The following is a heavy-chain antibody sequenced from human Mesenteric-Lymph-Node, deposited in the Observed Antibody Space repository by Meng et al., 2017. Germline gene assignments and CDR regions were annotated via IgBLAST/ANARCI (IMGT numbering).Heavy chain of an antibody. D-gene: IGHD6-19*01. V-gene: IGHV1-69*05. Sequence: SVKVSCKASGYTFTSYAISWVRQAPGQGLEWMGGIIPIFGTANYAQKFQGRVTITTDESTSTAYMELSSLRSEDTAVYYCARERESSGWYDAFDIWGQGTMVTVSS. J-gene: IGHJ3*02. CDR3: ARERESSGWYDAFDI. CDR2: IIPIFGTA. CDR1: GYTFTSYA.